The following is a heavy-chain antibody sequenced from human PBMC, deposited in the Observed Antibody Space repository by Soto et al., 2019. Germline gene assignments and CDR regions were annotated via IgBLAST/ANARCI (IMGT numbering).Heavy chain of an antibody. Sequence: SCIIKKTGKGLEWIGEVNHSGSTNYNPSLKSRVTISVDTSKNEFSLTLSSVTAADTAVYYCARGRTVTTSFCTGFLPPRGKKHWFDPSGEPTLVT. D-gene: IGHD4-17*01. CDR2: VNHSGST. J-gene: IGHJ5*02. V-gene: IGHV4-34*13. CDR3: ARGRTVTTSFCTGFLPPRGKKHWFDP.